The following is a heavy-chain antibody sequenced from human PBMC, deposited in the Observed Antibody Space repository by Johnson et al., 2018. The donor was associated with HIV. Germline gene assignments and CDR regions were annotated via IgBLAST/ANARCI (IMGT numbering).Heavy chain of an antibody. Sequence: VQLVESGGGLVQPGGSLRLACAASGFTVSRNYMSWVRQAPRKGLEWVANIKQDGSEKYYVDSVKGRFTISRDNAKNSLYLQMNSLRAEDTAVYYCAREALDAFDIWGQGTMVIVSS. CDR2: IKQDGSEK. J-gene: IGHJ3*02. CDR3: AREALDAFDI. V-gene: IGHV3-7*01. CDR1: GFTVSRNY.